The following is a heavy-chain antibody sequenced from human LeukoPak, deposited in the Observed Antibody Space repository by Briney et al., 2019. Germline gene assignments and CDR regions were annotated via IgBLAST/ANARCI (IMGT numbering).Heavy chain of an antibody. J-gene: IGHJ5*02. V-gene: IGHV3-33*01. Sequence: HSGRSLRLSCAASGFTFSSYGMHWVRQAPGKGLEWVAVIWYDGSNKYYADSVKGRFTISRDNSKNTLYLQMNSLRAEDTAVYYCAREPNVSLFSSGGNPSLPGWFDPWGQGTLVTVSS. D-gene: IGHD2-15*01. CDR1: GFTFSSYG. CDR3: AREPNVSLFSSGGNPSLPGWFDP. CDR2: IWYDGSNK.